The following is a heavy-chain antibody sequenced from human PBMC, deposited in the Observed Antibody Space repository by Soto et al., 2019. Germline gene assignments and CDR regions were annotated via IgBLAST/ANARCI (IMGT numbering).Heavy chain of an antibody. J-gene: IGHJ4*02. D-gene: IGHD1-26*01. Sequence: QVQLVQSGAEVKKPGASVKVSCKASGYTFTSYAMHWVRQAPGQRLEWMGWINAGNGNTRYSQKFQGRVTITRDTSASKAYRELSNLRSEDTEVYYCANAVGRYYLDYWGQGNLVTVSS. V-gene: IGHV1-3*01. CDR1: GYTFTSYA. CDR3: ANAVGRYYLDY. CDR2: INAGNGNT.